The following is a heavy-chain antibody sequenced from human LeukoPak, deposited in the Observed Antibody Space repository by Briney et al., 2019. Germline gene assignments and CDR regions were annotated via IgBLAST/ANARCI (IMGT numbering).Heavy chain of an antibody. V-gene: IGHV5-51*01. CDR1: GYTFTNYW. J-gene: IGHJ4*02. D-gene: IGHD2-15*01. CDR2: IHPGDSDT. Sequence: GESLKISCKASGYTFTNYWIGWVRHTPGKGLEWMGIIHPGDSDTRYRTSFQGQVTMSVDESTSTACLHWTSLKASDTAIYYCARHAGYCTGGKCYSFYYFDYWGQGTLVTVSS. CDR3: ARHAGYCTGGKCYSFYYFDY.